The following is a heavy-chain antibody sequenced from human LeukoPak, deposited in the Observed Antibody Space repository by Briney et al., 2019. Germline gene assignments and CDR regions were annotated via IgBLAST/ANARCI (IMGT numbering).Heavy chain of an antibody. J-gene: IGHJ4*02. CDR3: ARDISWYTSGRDY. CDR1: GFTFSSCS. Sequence: GGSLRLSCAASGFTFSSCSMNWVRQAPGKGLEWVSSITSSSSYIYYADSVKGRFTISRDNAKNSLYLQMNSLRAEDTAVYYCARDISWYTSGRDYWGQGTLVTVSS. CDR2: ITSSSSYI. D-gene: IGHD6-19*01. V-gene: IGHV3-21*01.